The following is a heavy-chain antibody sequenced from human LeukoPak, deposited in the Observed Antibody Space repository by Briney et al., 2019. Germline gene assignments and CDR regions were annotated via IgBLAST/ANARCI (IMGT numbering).Heavy chain of an antibody. CDR2: INHSGST. J-gene: IGHJ4*02. Sequence: KTSETLSLTCTVSGGSISSYYWSWIRQPPGKGLEWIGEINHSGSTNYNPSLKSRVTISVDTSKNQSSLKLSSVTAADTAVYYCARHRTGSSYYDSSGYFDYWGQGTLVTVSS. CDR1: GGSISSYY. V-gene: IGHV4-34*01. CDR3: ARHRTGSSYYDSSGYFDY. D-gene: IGHD3-22*01.